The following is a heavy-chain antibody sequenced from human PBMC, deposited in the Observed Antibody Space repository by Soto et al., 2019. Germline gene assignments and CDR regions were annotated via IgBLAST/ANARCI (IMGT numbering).Heavy chain of an antibody. J-gene: IGHJ6*02. D-gene: IGHD1-1*01. CDR2: IYYSGST. CDR1: GGSISSGGYY. Sequence: TLSLTCTVSGGSISSGGYYWSWIRQPPGKGLEWIGSIYYSGSTYYNPSLKSRVTISVDTSKNQFSLKLSSVTAADTAVYYCARFNWNDADYYGMDVWGQGTTVTVSS. CDR3: ARFNWNDADYYGMDV. V-gene: IGHV4-39*01.